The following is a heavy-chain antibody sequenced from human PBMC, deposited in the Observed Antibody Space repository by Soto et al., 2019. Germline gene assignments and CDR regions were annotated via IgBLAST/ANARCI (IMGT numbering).Heavy chain of an antibody. D-gene: IGHD6-13*01. J-gene: IGHJ3*02. CDR1: GYSFTSYW. CDR2: IYPGDSNN. V-gene: IGHV5-51*01. Sequence: GESLKISCKGSGYSFTSYWIGWVRQMPGKGLEWMGIIYPGDSNNRYSPSFQGQATISADNSISTAYLQWSSLKASDTAMYYFAREIAAGVTFAFDIWGQGTMVTVSS. CDR3: AREIAAGVTFAFDI.